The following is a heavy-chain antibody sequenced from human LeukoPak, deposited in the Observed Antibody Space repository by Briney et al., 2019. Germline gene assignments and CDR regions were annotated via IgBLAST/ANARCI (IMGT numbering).Heavy chain of an antibody. CDR3: ARDDCGDTCYPGGY. J-gene: IGHJ4*02. Sequence: ASVTVSCKASVYIFTKYVVHWVRQAPGQRPEWMGWIKAGNGDTKYSQNFQDRLTITRDTSASPVYMALSSLTSEDTALYYCARDDCGDTCYPGGYWGQGTLVTVSS. CDR1: VYIFTKYV. D-gene: IGHD2-21*01. CDR2: IKAGNGDT. V-gene: IGHV1-3*01.